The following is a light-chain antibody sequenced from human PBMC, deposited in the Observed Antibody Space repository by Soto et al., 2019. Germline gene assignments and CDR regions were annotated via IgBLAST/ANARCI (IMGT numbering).Light chain of an antibody. V-gene: IGKV1-5*01. CDR2: DAS. Sequence: DDQITQSPSAVSASVGDRVTITCRASQSISSWFAWYQQKPGKAPKLLIYDASALPRGVPSRFSGSGSGTKFTLTIASLQPDDFATYYCQQYETFSGTFGQGTNVDIK. CDR1: QSISSW. J-gene: IGKJ1*01. CDR3: QQYETFSGT.